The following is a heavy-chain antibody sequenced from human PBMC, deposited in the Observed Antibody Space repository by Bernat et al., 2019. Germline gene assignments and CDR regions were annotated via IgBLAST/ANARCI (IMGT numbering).Heavy chain of an antibody. J-gene: IGHJ3*02. D-gene: IGHD3-22*01. CDR3: AREIAYYYDSDAFDI. CDR2: IWYDGSNK. V-gene: IGHV3-33*01. CDR1: GFTFSSYG. Sequence: VQLVESGGGVVQPGRSLRLSCAASGFTFSSYGMHWVRQAPGKGLEWVAVIWYDGSNKYYADYVKGRFTISRDNSKNTLYLQMNSLRAEDTAVYYCAREIAYYYDSDAFDIWGQGTMVTVSS.